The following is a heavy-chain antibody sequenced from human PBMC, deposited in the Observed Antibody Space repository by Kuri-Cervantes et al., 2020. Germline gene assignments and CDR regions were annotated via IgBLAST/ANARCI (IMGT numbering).Heavy chain of an antibody. J-gene: IGHJ6*02. D-gene: IGHD6-13*01. V-gene: IGHV3-30-3*01. Sequence: GGSLRLSCAASGFTFSSYAMHWVRQAPGKGLEWVAVISYDGSNKYYADSVKGRFTISRDNSKNTLYLQMNSLRAEDTAVYYCARALAPSSSWTPVFYYYYYGMDVWGQGTTVTVSS. CDR1: GFTFSSYA. CDR2: ISYDGSNK. CDR3: ARALAPSSSWTPVFYYYYYGMDV.